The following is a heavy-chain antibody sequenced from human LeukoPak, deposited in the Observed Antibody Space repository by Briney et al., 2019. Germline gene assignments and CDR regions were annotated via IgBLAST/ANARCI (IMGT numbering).Heavy chain of an antibody. Sequence: GGSLRLSCAASGFTFNSYALSWVRHAQGKGLEWVSTIGGGGENTYYADSVKGRLTISRDSSKNRVYLHMKSLRGEDMAVYFCAKVLTGSQDYWGQGTLVTVSS. CDR3: AKVLTGSQDY. J-gene: IGHJ4*02. D-gene: IGHD1-14*01. CDR1: GFTFNSYA. CDR2: IGGGGENT. V-gene: IGHV3-23*01.